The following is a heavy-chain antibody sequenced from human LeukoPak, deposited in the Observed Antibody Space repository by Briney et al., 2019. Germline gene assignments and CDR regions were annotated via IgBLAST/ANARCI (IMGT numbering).Heavy chain of an antibody. CDR2: IIPIFGTA. J-gene: IGHJ4*02. CDR3: ARAWSIAARQVGFDY. V-gene: IGHV1-69*01. Sequence: ASVKVSCKASGGTFSSYAISWVRQAPGQGLEWMGGIIPIFGTANYAQKFQGRVTITADESTSTAYMELSSLRSEDTAVYYCARAWSIAARQVGFDYWGQGTLVTVSS. CDR1: GGTFSSYA. D-gene: IGHD6-6*01.